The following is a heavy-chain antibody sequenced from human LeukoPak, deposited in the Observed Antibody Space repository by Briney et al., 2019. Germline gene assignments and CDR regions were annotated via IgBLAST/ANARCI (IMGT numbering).Heavy chain of an antibody. D-gene: IGHD3-10*01. CDR1: GYTFTNYG. CDR2: ISAYNGNT. Sequence: ASVKVSCKASGYTFTNYGISWVRQAPGQGLEWVGWISAYNGNTNYEQNLQDRVTMTTDTTTKTAYLELRSLRSDDTAVYYCARCGTYYYASGSPSGAFDIWGQGTKVTVSS. V-gene: IGHV1-18*01. J-gene: IGHJ3*02. CDR3: ARCGTYYYASGSPSGAFDI.